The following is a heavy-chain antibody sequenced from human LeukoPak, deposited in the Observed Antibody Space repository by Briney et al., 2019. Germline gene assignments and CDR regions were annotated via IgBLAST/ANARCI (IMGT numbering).Heavy chain of an antibody. CDR3: ARSVFRYGSYYFDY. CDR2: ISSNGGST. V-gene: IGHV3-64*02. D-gene: IGHD1-14*01. Sequence: GGSLRLSCAASGSTFSSYAMHWVRQAPGKGLEYVSAISSNGGSTYYADSVKGRFTISRDNSKNTLYLQMGSLRAEDMAVYYCARSVFRYGSYYFDYWGQGTLVTVSS. CDR1: GSTFSSYA. J-gene: IGHJ4*02.